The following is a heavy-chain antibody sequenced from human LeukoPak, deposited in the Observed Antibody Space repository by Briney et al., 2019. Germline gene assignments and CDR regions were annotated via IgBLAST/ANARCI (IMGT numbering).Heavy chain of an antibody. V-gene: IGHV3-30*18. Sequence: GGSLRLSCAASGFTFSSYSTNWVRQAPGKGLEWVAVISYDGRNIHYPDSVKGRFTISRDISTDTLWLQMDSLRTEDTAVYYCAKGPLRGTAAAIDYWGQGTLVTVSS. J-gene: IGHJ4*02. CDR2: ISYDGRNI. CDR1: GFTFSSYS. CDR3: AKGPLRGTAAAIDY. D-gene: IGHD2-2*01.